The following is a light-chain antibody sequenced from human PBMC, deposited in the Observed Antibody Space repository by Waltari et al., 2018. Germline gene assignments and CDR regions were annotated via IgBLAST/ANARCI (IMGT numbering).Light chain of an antibody. J-gene: IGLJ7*01. CDR2: SNN. CDR3: ATWDDSLNAAV. V-gene: IGLV1-44*01. Sequence: QSVLTQPPSASGTPGLRVPISCSGSSSNIGSNPVNWYQQLHGTAPKLLIYSNNPRPSGVADGFSGSKPGTSASLAISGLQSEDEADYYCATWDDSLNAAVFGGGTQLSVL. CDR1: SSNIGSNP.